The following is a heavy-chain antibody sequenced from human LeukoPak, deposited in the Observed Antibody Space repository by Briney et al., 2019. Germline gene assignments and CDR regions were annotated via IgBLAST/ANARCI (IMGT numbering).Heavy chain of an antibody. D-gene: IGHD5-12*01. J-gene: IGHJ4*02. CDR3: ARDGGYRGYDADC. V-gene: IGHV3-21*01. CDR2: ISSTGSDM. Sequence: GGSLRLSCAASGFTLNTYSMNWVRQAPGKGLEWVSSISSTGSDMYYVDSVKGRFTISRENAQNSLFLQMNSLRAEDTAVYYCARDGGYRGYDADCWGQGTLVTVSS. CDR1: GFTLNTYS.